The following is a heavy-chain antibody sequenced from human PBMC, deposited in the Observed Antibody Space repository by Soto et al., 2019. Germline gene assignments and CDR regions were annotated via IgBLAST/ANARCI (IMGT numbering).Heavy chain of an antibody. Sequence: QVQLQESGPGLVKPSQTLSLTCTVSGGSISSGGYYWSWIRQHPGKGLEWIGYIYYSGSTYYNPXXKSRVTISVDXXKXQXXRKLSSVTAADTAVYYCARDGYRPNCGGGSCSSSYWGQGTLVTVSS. CDR2: IYYSGST. J-gene: IGHJ4*02. CDR3: ARDGYRPNCGGGSCSSSY. V-gene: IGHV4-31*03. D-gene: IGHD2-15*01. CDR1: GGSISSGGYY.